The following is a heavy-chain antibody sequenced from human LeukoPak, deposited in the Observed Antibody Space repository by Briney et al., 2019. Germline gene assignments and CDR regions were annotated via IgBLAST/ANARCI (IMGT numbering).Heavy chain of an antibody. CDR2: INPNSGGT. CDR1: GYTFTGYY. D-gene: IGHD1-26*01. Sequence: ASVKVSCKASGYTFTGYYMHWVRQAPGQGLEWMGRINPNSGGTNYAQKFQGRVTMTRDTSISTAYMELSRLRSGDTAVYYCARGRSIVGATSYYYYYMDVWGKGTTVTVSS. V-gene: IGHV1-2*06. CDR3: ARGRSIVGATSYYYYYMDV. J-gene: IGHJ6*03.